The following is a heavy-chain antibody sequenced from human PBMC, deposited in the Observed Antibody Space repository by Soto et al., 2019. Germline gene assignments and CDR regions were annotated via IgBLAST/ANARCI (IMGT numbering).Heavy chain of an antibody. CDR1: PRSISGGDYY. Sequence: SESLSLTCTISPRSISGGDYYRSWIREPQGKGLEWIGYIFYSGSTYYNPSLKSRVTISIDTSKNQFSLKLSSVTAADTAVYYCARAFDDSSHYYGGLGYWGKGTLGTVCS. V-gene: IGHV4-30-4*01. D-gene: IGHD3-22*01. J-gene: IGHJ4*02. CDR3: ARAFDDSSHYYGGLGY. CDR2: IFYSGST.